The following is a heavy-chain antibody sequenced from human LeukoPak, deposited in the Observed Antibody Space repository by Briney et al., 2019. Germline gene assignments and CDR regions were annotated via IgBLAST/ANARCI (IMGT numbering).Heavy chain of an antibody. CDR2: IKSKTDGGTT. D-gene: IGHD3-10*01. V-gene: IGHV3-15*01. CDR3: AKEKGSGSYYNYQYGMDV. J-gene: IGHJ6*02. Sequence: GGSLRLSCTASGFTFSNAWMSWVRQAPGKGLEWVGRIKSKTDGGTTDYAAPAKGRFTISRDDSKNTLYLQMNSLRAEDTAVYYCAKEKGSGSYYNYQYGMDVWGQGTTVTVSS. CDR1: GFTFSNAW.